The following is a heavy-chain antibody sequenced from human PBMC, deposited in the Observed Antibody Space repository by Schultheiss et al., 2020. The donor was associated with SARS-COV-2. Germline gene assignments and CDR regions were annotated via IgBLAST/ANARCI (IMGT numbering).Heavy chain of an antibody. CDR2: ISYDGNNI. D-gene: IGHD5-18*01. Sequence: GGSLRLSCAASGFTFSNYGMHWVRQAPGKGLEWVAVISYDGNNIHYADSVKGRFTISRDNSKNTLYVQMSDLRAEDTAVYYCAREVGYSYIDYWGQGTLVTVSS. CDR1: GFTFSNYG. CDR3: AREVGYSYIDY. V-gene: IGHV3-30*03. J-gene: IGHJ4*02.